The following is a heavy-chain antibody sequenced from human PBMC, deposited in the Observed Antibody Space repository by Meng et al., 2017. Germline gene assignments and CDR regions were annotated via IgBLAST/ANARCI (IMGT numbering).Heavy chain of an antibody. Sequence: VQRGQSGAEVKKPGASVKVSSKAPGYTFTGYYMHWGRQAPGQGLEWMGWINPNSGGTNYAQKFQGRVTMTRDTSISTAYMELSRLRSDDTAVYYCARGGYSSGVRVRHWFDPWGQGTLVTVSS. CDR1: GYTFTGYY. V-gene: IGHV1-2*02. D-gene: IGHD6-25*01. CDR2: INPNSGGT. J-gene: IGHJ5*02. CDR3: ARGGYSSGVRVRHWFDP.